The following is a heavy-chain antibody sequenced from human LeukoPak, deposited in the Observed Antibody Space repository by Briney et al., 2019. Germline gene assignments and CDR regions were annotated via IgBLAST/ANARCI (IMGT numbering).Heavy chain of an antibody. J-gene: IGHJ4*02. D-gene: IGHD2-2*01. CDR1: GFTFSSYA. CDR3: AKLYCSSSTCPYYFEY. CDR2: ISKDGTNK. V-gene: IGHV3-30*18. Sequence: GGSLRLSCAASGFTFSSYAMSWVRQAPGKGLEWVALISKDGTNKYYADSVKGRFTISRDNSKNALYLQMNSLRTEDTAVYYCAKLYCSSSTCPYYFEYWGQGTLVTVSS.